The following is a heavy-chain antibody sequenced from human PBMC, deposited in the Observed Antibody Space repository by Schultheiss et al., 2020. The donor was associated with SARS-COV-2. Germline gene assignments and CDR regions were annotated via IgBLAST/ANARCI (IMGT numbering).Heavy chain of an antibody. J-gene: IGHJ6*02. CDR1: GYTFTNYD. Sequence: ASVKVSCKASGYTFTNYDINWVRQAAGQGLEWMGWISAYNGNTNYAQKFQGRVTMTRDTSTSTVYMELSSLRSEDTAVYYCARAPGPRYDSSGYETYYGMDVWGQGTTVTVSS. CDR2: ISAYNGNT. V-gene: IGHV1-18*01. D-gene: IGHD3-22*01. CDR3: ARAPGPRYDSSGYETYYGMDV.